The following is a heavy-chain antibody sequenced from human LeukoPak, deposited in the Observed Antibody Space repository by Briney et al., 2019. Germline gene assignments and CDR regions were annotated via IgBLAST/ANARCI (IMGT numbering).Heavy chain of an antibody. CDR2: IYPGDSDT. CDR1: GYSFTSYW. D-gene: IGHD2-15*01. J-gene: IGHJ6*02. Sequence: GESLKISCKGSGYSFTSYWLGWVRQMPGKGLEWMGIIYPGDSDTRYSPSFQGQVTISADKSISTAYLQWSSLKASDTAMYYCARYCSGGSCYYYGMDVWGQGTTVTVSS. CDR3: ARYCSGGSCYYYGMDV. V-gene: IGHV5-51*01.